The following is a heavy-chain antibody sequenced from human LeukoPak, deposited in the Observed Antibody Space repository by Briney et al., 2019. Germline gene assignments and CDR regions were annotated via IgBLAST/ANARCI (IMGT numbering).Heavy chain of an antibody. J-gene: IGHJ4*02. CDR2: ISGSGGST. CDR1: GFTFSSYA. CDR3: AKTRGYCSSTSCYYLDY. Sequence: GGSLGLSCAASGFTFSSYAMSWVRQAPGKGLEWVSAISGSGGSTYYADSVKGRFTISRDNSKNTLYLQMNSLRAEDTAVYYCAKTRGYCSSTSCYYLDYWGQGTLVTVSS. V-gene: IGHV3-23*01. D-gene: IGHD2-2*01.